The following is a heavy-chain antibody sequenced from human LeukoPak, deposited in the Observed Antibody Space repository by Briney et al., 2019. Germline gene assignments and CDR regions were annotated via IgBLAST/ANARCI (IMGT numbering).Heavy chain of an antibody. V-gene: IGHV1-69*06. Sequence: SVKVSCKASGYTFTSYAISWVRQAPGQGLEWMGGIIPIFGTANYAQKFQGRVTITADKSTSTAYMELSSLRSEDTAVYYCARGSISGYYYVDYFDYWGQGTLVTVSS. CDR1: GYTFTSYA. D-gene: IGHD3-22*01. CDR3: ARGSISGYYYVDYFDY. J-gene: IGHJ4*02. CDR2: IIPIFGTA.